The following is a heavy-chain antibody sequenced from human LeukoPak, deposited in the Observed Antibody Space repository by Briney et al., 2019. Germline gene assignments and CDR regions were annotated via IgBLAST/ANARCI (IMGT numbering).Heavy chain of an antibody. Sequence: ASVKVSCKASGYTFTSYDINWVRQATGQGLEWMGWMNPNSGNAGYAQKFQGRVTITRNTSISTAYMELSSLRSEDTAVYYCARGRNWDAFDYWGQGTLVTVSS. CDR3: ARGRNWDAFDY. V-gene: IGHV1-8*03. J-gene: IGHJ4*02. CDR1: GYTFTSYD. CDR2: MNPNSGNA. D-gene: IGHD7-27*01.